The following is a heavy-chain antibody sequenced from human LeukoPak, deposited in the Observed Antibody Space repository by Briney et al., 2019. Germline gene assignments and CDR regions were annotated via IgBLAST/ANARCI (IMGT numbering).Heavy chain of an antibody. CDR1: GGSISSNY. V-gene: IGHV4-59*01. J-gene: IGHJ3*02. CDR2: IYYSGST. Sequence: SETLSLTCTVSGGSISSNYWSWIRQPPGKGLEWIGYIYYSGSTNYNPSLKSRVTISVDTSKNQFSLKLTSVTAADTAVYYCARAVAAPGAFDIRGQGTMVTVSS. D-gene: IGHD6-19*01. CDR3: ARAVAAPGAFDI.